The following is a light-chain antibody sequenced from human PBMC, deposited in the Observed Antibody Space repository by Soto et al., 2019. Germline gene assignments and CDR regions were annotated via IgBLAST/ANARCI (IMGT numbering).Light chain of an antibody. Sequence: EIVMTQSPATLSVSPGERATLSCRASQSVSSNLAWYQQKPGQAPRLLIYGASTRATGIPARFSGSGSGTEFTLTISSLQSEDFAVYHCQQYNNWPLTFGGGTNVEIK. CDR1: QSVSSN. J-gene: IGKJ4*01. V-gene: IGKV3-15*01. CDR2: GAS. CDR3: QQYNNWPLT.